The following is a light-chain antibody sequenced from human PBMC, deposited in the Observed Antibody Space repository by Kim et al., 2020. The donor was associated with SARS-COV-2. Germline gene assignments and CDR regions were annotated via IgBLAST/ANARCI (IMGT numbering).Light chain of an antibody. CDR2: AAS. J-gene: IGKJ4*01. CDR1: QGISNY. Sequence: GDRVTITCRASQGISNYLAWYQQKPGKVPKLLIYAASTLQSGVPPRFSGSGSGTVFTLTISSLQPDDVATYYCQKYNSAPTPYGGGTKV. V-gene: IGKV1-27*01. CDR3: QKYNSAPTP.